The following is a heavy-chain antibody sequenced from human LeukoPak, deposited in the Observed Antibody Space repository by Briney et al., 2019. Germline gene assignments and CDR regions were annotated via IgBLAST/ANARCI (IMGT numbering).Heavy chain of an antibody. CDR3: AKGAFSGSTKGSFDY. V-gene: IGHV3-43*01. CDR2: IAWNGGST. D-gene: IGHD1-26*01. J-gene: IGHJ4*02. CDR1: GFTFDDYT. Sequence: GGSLRLSCAASGFTFDDYTMHWVRQAPGKGLEWVSLIAWNGGSTYYADSVEGRFTISRDNSKNSLYLQMNSLRTEDTALYYCAKGAFSGSTKGSFDYWGQGTLVTVSS.